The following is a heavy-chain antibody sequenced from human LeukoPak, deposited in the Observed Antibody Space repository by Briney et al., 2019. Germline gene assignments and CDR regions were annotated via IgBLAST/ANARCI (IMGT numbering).Heavy chain of an antibody. CDR1: GFSFSSYW. V-gene: IGHV3-74*01. CDR2: LNSDGTRI. D-gene: IGHD2-21*01. Sequence: GGSLRLSCTASGFSFSSYWMHWVRQVPGKGLEWVSCLNSDGTRISYADSVKGRFTISRDNANNTLYLQMTSLRVEDTAVYYCVRDGLLWYGGATWGQGTMVTVSS. J-gene: IGHJ3*01. CDR3: VRDGLLWYGGAT.